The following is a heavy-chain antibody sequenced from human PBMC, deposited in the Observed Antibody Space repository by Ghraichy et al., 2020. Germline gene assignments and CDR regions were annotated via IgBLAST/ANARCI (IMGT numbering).Heavy chain of an antibody. D-gene: IGHD2-21*01. J-gene: IGHJ4*02. Sequence: GGSLRLSCEASGFSFSIFDMTWVRQSPGKGLEWVSFIYSNSRYTYYADSLMGRFTISRDDAENSLYLQMNSLRAEDTAVYYCARRAPYCGSTSCYDYWGQGTLVTVSS. CDR2: IYSNSRYT. V-gene: IGHV3-21*01. CDR3: ARRAPYCGSTSCYDY. CDR1: GFSFSIFD.